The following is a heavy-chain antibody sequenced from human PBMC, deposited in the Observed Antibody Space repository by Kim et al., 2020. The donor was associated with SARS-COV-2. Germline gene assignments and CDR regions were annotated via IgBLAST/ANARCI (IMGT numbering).Heavy chain of an antibody. V-gene: IGHV3-23*01. D-gene: IGHD2-2*01. J-gene: IGHJ4*02. Sequence: ADAVKGRFTISRDNSKNTLYLQMNSLRAEDTAVYYCAKDREKYQLLCLDYWGQGTLVTVSS. CDR3: AKDREKYQLLCLDY.